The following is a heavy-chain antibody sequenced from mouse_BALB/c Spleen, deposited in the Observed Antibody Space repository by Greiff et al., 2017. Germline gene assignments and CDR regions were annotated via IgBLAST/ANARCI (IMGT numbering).Heavy chain of an antibody. CDR3: ARGGIYAMDY. Sequence: VQLQQSGPELVKPGASVKMSCKASGYTFTSYYIHWVKQRPGQGLEWIGWIYPGDGSTKYNEKFKGKTTLTADKSSSTAYMLLSSLTSEDSAIYFCARGGIYAMDYWGQGTSVTVSS. CDR2: IYPGDGST. J-gene: IGHJ4*01. V-gene: IGHV1S56*01. CDR1: GYTFTSYY.